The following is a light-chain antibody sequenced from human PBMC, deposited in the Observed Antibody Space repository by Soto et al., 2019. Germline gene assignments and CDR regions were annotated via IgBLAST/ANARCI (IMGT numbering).Light chain of an antibody. J-gene: IGKJ3*01. CDR2: GAS. Sequence: EIVMTQSPATLSVSPGERATLSCRASQSVSSNLAWYQQKPGQAPRLLIYGASTRATGIPARFSGSGSGTEFTLTISSLQSEDFAVYYCHQYNNWPPRTTFGPGTKVDIK. CDR3: HQYNNWPPRTT. V-gene: IGKV3-15*01. CDR1: QSVSSN.